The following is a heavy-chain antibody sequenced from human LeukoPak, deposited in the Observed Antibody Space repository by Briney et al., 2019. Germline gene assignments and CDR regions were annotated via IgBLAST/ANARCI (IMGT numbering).Heavy chain of an antibody. CDR1: GYTFTGYY. J-gene: IGHJ4*02. Sequence: ASVKVSCKASGYTFTGYYMHWVRQAPGQGLEWMGWINPNSGGINYAQKFQGRVTMTRDTSISTAYMELSRLRSDDTAVYYCARVPPPYYDFWSGYDPFFCDYWGQGTLVTVSS. CDR3: ARVPPPYYDFWSGYDPFFCDY. D-gene: IGHD3-3*01. V-gene: IGHV1-2*02. CDR2: INPNSGGI.